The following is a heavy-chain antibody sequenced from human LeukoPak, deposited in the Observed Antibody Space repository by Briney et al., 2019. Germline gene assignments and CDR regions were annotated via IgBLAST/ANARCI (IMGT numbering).Heavy chain of an antibody. CDR3: AKAAGYSSGWYVGDYFDY. CDR2: ISGSGGST. J-gene: IGHJ4*02. Sequence: GGSLRLSCAASGFTFSSYAMSWVRQAPGKGLEWVSAISGSGGSTYYADSVKGRFTISRDNPKNTLHLQMNSLRAEDTAVYYCAKAAGYSSGWYVGDYFDYWGQGTLVTVSS. D-gene: IGHD6-19*01. V-gene: IGHV3-23*01. CDR1: GFTFSSYA.